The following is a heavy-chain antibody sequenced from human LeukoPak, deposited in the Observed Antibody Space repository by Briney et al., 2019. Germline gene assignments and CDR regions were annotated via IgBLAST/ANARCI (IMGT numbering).Heavy chain of an antibody. CDR3: ARDLITMVRGVGYYMDV. CDR2: ISSSSSYI. J-gene: IGHJ6*03. D-gene: IGHD3-10*01. V-gene: IGHV3-21*01. Sequence: GGSLRLSCAASGFTFSSYGMSWVRQAPGKGLEWVSSISSSSSYIYYADSVKGRFTISRDNAKNSLYLQMNSLRAEDTAVYYCARDLITMVRGVGYYMDVWGKGTTVTISS. CDR1: GFTFSSYG.